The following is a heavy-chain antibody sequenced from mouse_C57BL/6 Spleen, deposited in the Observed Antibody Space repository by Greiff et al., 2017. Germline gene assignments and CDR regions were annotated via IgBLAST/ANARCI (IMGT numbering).Heavy chain of an antibody. J-gene: IGHJ3*01. D-gene: IGHD1-1*01. V-gene: IGHV2-2*01. CDR1: GFSLTSYG. Sequence: VQLQQSGPGLVQPSQSLSITCTVSGFSLTSYGVHWVRQSPGKGLEWLGVIWSGGSTDYNAAFISRLSISKDNSKSQVFFKMNSLQADDTAIYYCARTGYYGSRETWFAYWGQGTLVTVSA. CDR2: IWSGGST. CDR3: ARTGYYGSRETWFAY.